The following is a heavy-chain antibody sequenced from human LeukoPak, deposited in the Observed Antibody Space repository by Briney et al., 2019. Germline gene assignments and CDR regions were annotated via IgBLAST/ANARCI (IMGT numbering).Heavy chain of an antibody. Sequence: ASVKVSCKASGYTFTSYGISWVRRAPGQGLERMGWISAYNGNTNYAQKLQGRVTMTTDTSTSTAYMELRSLRSDDTAVYYCARIPVYDSSGSALDYWGQGTLVTVSS. V-gene: IGHV1-18*01. CDR1: GYTFTSYG. CDR2: ISAYNGNT. CDR3: ARIPVYDSSGSALDY. J-gene: IGHJ4*02. D-gene: IGHD3-22*01.